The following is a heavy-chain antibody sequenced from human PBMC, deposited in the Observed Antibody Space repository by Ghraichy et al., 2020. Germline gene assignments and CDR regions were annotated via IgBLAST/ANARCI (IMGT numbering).Heavy chain of an antibody. CDR1: GGSFSGYY. Sequence: GSLRLSCAVYGGSFSGYYWSWIRQPPGKGLEWIGEINHSGSTNYNPSLKSRVTISVDTSKNQFSLKLSSVTAADTAVYYCARGPYPEDCSSTSCHRGVDYWGQGTLVTVSS. CDR3: ARGPYPEDCSSTSCHRGVDY. D-gene: IGHD2-2*02. V-gene: IGHV4-34*01. J-gene: IGHJ4*02. CDR2: INHSGST.